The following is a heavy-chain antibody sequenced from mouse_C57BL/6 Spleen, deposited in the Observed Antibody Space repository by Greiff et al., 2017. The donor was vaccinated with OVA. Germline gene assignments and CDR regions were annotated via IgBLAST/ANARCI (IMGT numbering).Heavy chain of an antibody. CDR2: ISYDGSN. CDR1: GYSITSGYY. D-gene: IGHD4-1*01. Sequence: DVKLQESGPGLVKPSQSLSLTCSVTGYSITSGYYWNWIRQFPGNKLEWMGYISYDGSNNYNPSLKNRISITRDTSKNQFFLKLNSVTTEDTATYYCAREGWDEAYWGQGTLVTVSA. J-gene: IGHJ3*01. CDR3: AREGWDEAY. V-gene: IGHV3-6*01.